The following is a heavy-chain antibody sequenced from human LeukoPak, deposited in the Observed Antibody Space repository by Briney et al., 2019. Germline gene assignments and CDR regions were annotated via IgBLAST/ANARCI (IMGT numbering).Heavy chain of an antibody. CDR2: IIPIFGTA. D-gene: IGHD5-12*01. V-gene: IGHV1-69*05. Sequence: SVKVPCKASGGTFSSYAISWVRQAPGQGLEWMGGIIPIFGTANYAQKFQGRVTITTDESTSTAYMELSSLRSEDTAVYYCARDSGHPSSFDYWGQGTLVTVSS. J-gene: IGHJ4*02. CDR1: GGTFSSYA. CDR3: ARDSGHPSSFDY.